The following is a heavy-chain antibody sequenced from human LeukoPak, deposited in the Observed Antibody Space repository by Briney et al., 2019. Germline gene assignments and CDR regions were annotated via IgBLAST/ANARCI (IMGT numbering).Heavy chain of an antibody. CDR1: GGSISSGGYY. D-gene: IGHD6-13*01. J-gene: IGHJ4*02. Sequence: SETLSLTCTVSGGSISSGGYYWSWIRQPPGKGLEWIGYIYYSGSTNYNPSLKSRVTISVDTSKNQFSLKLSSVTAADTAVYYCARHARWGSSWGQGTLVTVSS. V-gene: IGHV4-61*08. CDR3: ARHARWGSS. CDR2: IYYSGST.